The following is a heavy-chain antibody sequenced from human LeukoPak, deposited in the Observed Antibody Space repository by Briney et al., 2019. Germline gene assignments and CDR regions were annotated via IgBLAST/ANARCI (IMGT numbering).Heavy chain of an antibody. CDR1: GGTFSSYA. CDR3: ARDHGGSGRRYYYYMDV. V-gene: IGHV1-69*05. Sequence: SVKVSCKASGGTFSSYAISWVRQAPGQGLEWMGGIIPIFGTANYAQKFQGRVTITTDESTSTAYMELSSLRSEDTAAYYCARDHGGSGRRYYYYMDVWGKGTTVTVSS. D-gene: IGHD3-10*01. J-gene: IGHJ6*03. CDR2: IIPIFGTA.